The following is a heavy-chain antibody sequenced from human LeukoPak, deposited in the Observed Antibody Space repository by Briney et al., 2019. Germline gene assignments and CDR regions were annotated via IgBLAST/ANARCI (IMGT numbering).Heavy chain of an antibody. CDR1: GFTFSSYS. CDR3: ARGRYYYDSSGYNYYYYYYMDV. CDR2: ISSSSSYI. J-gene: IGHJ6*03. D-gene: IGHD3-22*01. Sequence: GGSLRLSCAASGFTFSSYSMNWVRQAPGKGLEWVSSISSSSSYIYYADSVKGRFTISRDNAKNSLYLQMNSLRAEDTAVYYCARGRYYYDSSGYNYYYYYYMDVWGKGTTVTVSS. V-gene: IGHV3-21*01.